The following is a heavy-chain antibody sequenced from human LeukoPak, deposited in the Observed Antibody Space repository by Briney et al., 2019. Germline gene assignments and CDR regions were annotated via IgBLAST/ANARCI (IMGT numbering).Heavy chain of an antibody. CDR3: ARETIVGATEIFDY. Sequence: TSETLSLTCTVSGDSFSSVTDYWAWIRQPPGKGLEWIASGDYSGGTYYNPSLESRVAISADMSKNQFSLKLTSVTAADTAVYYCARETIVGATEIFDYWGQGTLVTVSS. D-gene: IGHD1-26*01. CDR2: GDYSGGT. J-gene: IGHJ4*02. V-gene: IGHV4-39*07. CDR1: GDSFSSVTDY.